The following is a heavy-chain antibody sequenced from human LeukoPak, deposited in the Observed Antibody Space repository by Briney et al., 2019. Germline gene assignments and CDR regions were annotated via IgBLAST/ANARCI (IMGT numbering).Heavy chain of an antibody. D-gene: IGHD6-19*01. J-gene: IGHJ5*02. Sequence: SETLSLTCTVSGGSISSYYWSWLRQPPGKGLEWIGYIYYSGSTNYNPSLKSRVTISVDTSKNQFSLKLSSVTAADTAVYYCARDSWGIAVADWFDPWGQGTLVTVSS. CDR3: ARDSWGIAVADWFDP. CDR1: GGSISSYY. V-gene: IGHV4-59*12. CDR2: IYYSGST.